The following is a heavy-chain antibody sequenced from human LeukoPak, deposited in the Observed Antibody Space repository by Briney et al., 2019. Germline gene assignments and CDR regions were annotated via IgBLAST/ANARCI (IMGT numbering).Heavy chain of an antibody. V-gene: IGHV4-39*07. CDR3: ARTRRAAATPPFDY. CDR2: IYYSGST. D-gene: IGHD2-2*02. Sequence: SETLSLTCTVSGGSISSSSYYWGWIRQPPGKGLEWIGSIYYSGSTYYNPSLKSRVTISVDTSKNQFSLKLSSVTAADTAVYYCARTRRAAATPPFDYWGQGTLVTVSS. CDR1: GGSISSSSYY. J-gene: IGHJ4*02.